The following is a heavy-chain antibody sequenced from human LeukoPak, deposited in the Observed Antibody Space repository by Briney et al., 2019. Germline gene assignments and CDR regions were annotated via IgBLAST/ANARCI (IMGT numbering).Heavy chain of an antibody. Sequence: SSETLSLTSTVSGGSISVTNWSGIRRPQGKGLEWIGYIFYSGSANYNPSLKSRVTISVDMSKNQFSLSLTSVTAADTAVYFCASGPSPETFQHWGQGTLVTVSS. CDR3: ASGPSPETFQH. CDR1: GGSISVTN. J-gene: IGHJ1*01. V-gene: IGHV4-59*13. CDR2: IFYSGSA.